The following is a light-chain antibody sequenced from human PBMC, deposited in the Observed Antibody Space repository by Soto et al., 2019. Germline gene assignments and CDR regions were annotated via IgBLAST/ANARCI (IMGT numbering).Light chain of an antibody. Sequence: EIVLTQSPGTLSLSPGERATLSCRASQSVSSSYSAWYQQKPGQAPRLLIYGASSRATGIPDRFSGSGSGTDFTLCISILEPEVCAVYYCQQDGSSPWTFGQGPKVQIK. CDR1: QSVSSSY. CDR2: GAS. V-gene: IGKV3-20*01. J-gene: IGKJ1*01. CDR3: QQDGSSPWT.